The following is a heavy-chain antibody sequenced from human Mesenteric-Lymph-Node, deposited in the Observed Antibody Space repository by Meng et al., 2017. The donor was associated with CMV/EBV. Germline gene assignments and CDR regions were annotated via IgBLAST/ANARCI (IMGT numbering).Heavy chain of an antibody. J-gene: IGHJ4*02. V-gene: IGHV1-8*03. CDR3: ARGRRRGSSSWYGGFDY. CDR2: MNPNSGNT. D-gene: IGHD6-13*01. Sequence: YTFNSYDINWVRQATGQGLEWMGWMNPNSGNTGYAQKFQGRVTITRNTSISTAYMELSSLRSEDTAVYYCARGRRRGSSSWYGGFDYWGQGTLVTVSS. CDR1: YTFNSYD.